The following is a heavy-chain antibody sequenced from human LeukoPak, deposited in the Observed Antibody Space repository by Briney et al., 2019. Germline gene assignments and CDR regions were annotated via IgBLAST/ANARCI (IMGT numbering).Heavy chain of an antibody. V-gene: IGHV3-33*06. CDR2: IWYDGSNK. Sequence: QSGGSLRLSCAASGFTFSNYGMHWVRQAPGKGLEWVAVIWYDGSNKYYGDSVKGRFTVSRDNFKNTLYLQMDSLRAEDTAVYYCAKDLLVQPETTPDQGARGTLVTVSS. J-gene: IGHJ4*02. CDR3: AKDLLVQPETTPDQ. D-gene: IGHD1-7*01. CDR1: GFTFSNYG.